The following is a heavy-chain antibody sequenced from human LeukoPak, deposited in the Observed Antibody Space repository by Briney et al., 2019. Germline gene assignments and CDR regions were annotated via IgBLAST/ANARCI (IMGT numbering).Heavy chain of an antibody. J-gene: IGHJ4*02. CDR3: AKAYDFWSGYPIDY. CDR2: ISGSGGST. CDR1: GFTFSSYA. D-gene: IGHD3-3*01. Sequence: GGSLRLSCAASGFTFSSYAMSWVRQAPGKGLEWVSAISGSGGSTYYADSVKGRFTISRDNSENTLYLQMNSLRAEDTAVYYCAKAYDFWSGYPIDYWGQGTLVTVSS. V-gene: IGHV3-23*01.